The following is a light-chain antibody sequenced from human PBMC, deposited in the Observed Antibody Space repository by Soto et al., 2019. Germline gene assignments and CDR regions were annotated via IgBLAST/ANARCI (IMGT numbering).Light chain of an antibody. J-gene: IGKJ2*02. CDR1: QSVSSN. CDR3: QQYNNWPPCT. V-gene: IGKV3-15*01. CDR2: GAS. Sequence: EIVMTQSPATLSGSPGERATLSCRASQSVSSNLAWYQQKPGQAPRLLIYGASTRATGIPARFSGSGSGTEFTLTISSLQSEDFAVYYCQQYNNWPPCTFGQGTKLEIK.